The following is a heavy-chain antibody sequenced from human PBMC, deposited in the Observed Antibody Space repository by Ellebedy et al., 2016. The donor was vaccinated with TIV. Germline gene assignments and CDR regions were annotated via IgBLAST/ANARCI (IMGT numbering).Heavy chain of an antibody. CDR2: VIPISDTA. Sequence: SVKVSXKASGGTFSSYTISWVRQAPGQGLEWMGGVIPISDTANYAQKFQGRVTITADESTSTAYMELSSLRSEDTAVYYCAREAGNYAHFDYWGQGTTVTVSS. CDR3: AREAGNYAHFDY. D-gene: IGHD1-7*01. J-gene: IGHJ4*03. CDR1: GGTFSSYT. V-gene: IGHV1-69*13.